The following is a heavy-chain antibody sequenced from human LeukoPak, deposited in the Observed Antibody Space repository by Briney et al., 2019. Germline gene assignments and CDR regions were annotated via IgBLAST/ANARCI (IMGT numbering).Heavy chain of an antibody. CDR2: VSGSGGDT. D-gene: IGHD4-17*01. J-gene: IGHJ4*02. CDR1: GFSISSYA. V-gene: IGHV3-23*01. Sequence: GGSLRLSCAAAGFSISSYALAWVRQTPGKGLEWVSAVSGSGGDTLSADPVRGRFHIYRDNSKNTVYLQMNSLRAEDTAVFYRAKHTRWCPDDYGDYVDYWGQGTLVTVSS. CDR3: AKHTRWCPDDYGDYVDY.